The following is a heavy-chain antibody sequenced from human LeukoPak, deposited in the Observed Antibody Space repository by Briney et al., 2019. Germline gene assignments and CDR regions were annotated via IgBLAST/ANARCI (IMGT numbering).Heavy chain of an antibody. J-gene: IGHJ5*02. V-gene: IGHV1-18*01. D-gene: IGHD2-8*01. CDR3: AVMVYAETWFDP. CDR2: ISAYNGNT. Sequence: ASVTVSFTASGYTFTIYGISGVRQAPAQGREWMGWISAYNGNTNYAHKLQGRVTMTTDTSTSTAYMELRSLRSDDTAVYYCAVMVYAETWFDPWGQGTLVTVSS. CDR1: GYTFTIYG.